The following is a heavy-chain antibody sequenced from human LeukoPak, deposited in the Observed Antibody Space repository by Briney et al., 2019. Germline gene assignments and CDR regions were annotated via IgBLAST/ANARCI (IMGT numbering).Heavy chain of an antibody. V-gene: IGHV3-7*01. CDR3: ERDEIFGVELAVYYFDY. CDR2: IKQDGSEK. D-gene: IGHD3-3*01. Sequence: GGSLRLSCAASGFTFSSYWMSWVRQAPGKGREWVANIKQDGSEKYYVDSVKGRFTISRDNAKNSLYLQMNSLRAEDTDVYYCERDEIFGVELAVYYFDYWGQGTLVTVSS. J-gene: IGHJ4*02. CDR1: GFTFSSYW.